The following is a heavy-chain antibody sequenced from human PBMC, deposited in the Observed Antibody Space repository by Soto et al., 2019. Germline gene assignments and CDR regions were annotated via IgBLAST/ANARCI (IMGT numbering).Heavy chain of an antibody. J-gene: IGHJ3*01. CDR1: GASITNYY. CDR3: ARPYYDNAFDV. D-gene: IGHD3-16*01. V-gene: IGHV4-59*01. Sequence: QVQMQESGPGLVNPSETLSLTCTVSGASITNYYWSWIRQPPGKGLEWIGHIYYSGRTNYTPSLTRRVTMSVDTATNQCSLKLRSVTAADTAVYFCARPYYDNAFDVWGQGTLVTVAS. CDR2: IYYSGRT.